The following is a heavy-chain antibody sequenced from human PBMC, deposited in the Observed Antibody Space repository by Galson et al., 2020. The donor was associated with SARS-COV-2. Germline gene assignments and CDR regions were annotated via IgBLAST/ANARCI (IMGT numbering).Heavy chain of an antibody. V-gene: IGHV3-64D*06. CDR2: ISSNGATS. CDR3: LSYSSTRQNY. J-gene: IGHJ4*02. CDR1: GFIFIDYA. D-gene: IGHD2-2*01. Sequence: GGPLRPPFSPSGFIFIDYAIHWVRQAPGKGLEYFPAISSNGATSFYADSVNGRFTMSRDNSKNMFYLQMTALRLEDTAFYYCLSYSSTRQNYWGQGTRVTVSS.